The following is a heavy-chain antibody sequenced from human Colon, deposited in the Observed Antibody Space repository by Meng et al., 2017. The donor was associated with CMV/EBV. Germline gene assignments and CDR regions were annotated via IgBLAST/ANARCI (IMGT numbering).Heavy chain of an antibody. CDR1: GGSFSGYY. D-gene: IGHD4/OR15-4a*01. CDR3: VRDQMTMVTDAGLGYLRLDP. Sequence: GSLRLSCAAYGGSFSGYYWSWIRQSPGKGLEWIGEINHSGRTNYNSSLKSRVTISVDTSKKQFSLKLTSVTAADTAMYYCVRDQMTMVTDAGLGYLRLDPWGQGTLVTVSS. CDR2: INHSGRT. V-gene: IGHV4-34*01. J-gene: IGHJ5*02.